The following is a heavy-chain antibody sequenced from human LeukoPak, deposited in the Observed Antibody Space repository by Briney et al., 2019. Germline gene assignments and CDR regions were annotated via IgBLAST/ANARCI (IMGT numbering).Heavy chain of an antibody. D-gene: IGHD3-22*01. CDR3: ARSRYYDSSGY. CDR2: INHSGST. J-gene: IGHJ4*02. Sequence: PSETLSLTCAVYGGSFSGYYWSWIRQPPGKGLERIGEINHSGSTNYNPSLKSRVTISVDTSKNQFSLKLSSVTAADTAVYYCARSRYYDSSGYWGQGTLVTVSS. V-gene: IGHV4-34*01. CDR1: GGSFSGYY.